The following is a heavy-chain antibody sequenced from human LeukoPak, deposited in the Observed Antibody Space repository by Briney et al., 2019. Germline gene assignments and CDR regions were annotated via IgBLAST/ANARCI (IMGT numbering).Heavy chain of an antibody. CDR1: GYSISSHYC. Sequence: PSETLSLTCSVSGYSISSHYCWGWIRQPPGKGLEWIGTICHSGTSFYNPSLKSRVTISVDTSKNQFSLKLSSVTAADTAVYYCARGEDDAFDIWGQGTMVTVSS. J-gene: IGHJ3*02. CDR2: ICHSGTS. CDR3: ARGEDDAFDI. V-gene: IGHV4-38-2*02. D-gene: IGHD3-16*01.